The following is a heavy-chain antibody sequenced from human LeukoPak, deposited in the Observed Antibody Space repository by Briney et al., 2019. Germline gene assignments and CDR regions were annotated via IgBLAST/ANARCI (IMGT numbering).Heavy chain of an antibody. V-gene: IGHV1-8*01. CDR2: MNTNSGNT. CDR3: ARGPDTAMVDY. CDR1: GYTFTSYD. J-gene: IGHJ4*02. Sequence: ASVKVSCKASGYTFTSYDINWVRQATGQGLGRMGWMNTNSGNTGYAQKFQGRLTMTRNTSISTAYMELSSLRSEDTAVYYCARGPDTAMVDYWGQGTLVTVSS. D-gene: IGHD5-18*01.